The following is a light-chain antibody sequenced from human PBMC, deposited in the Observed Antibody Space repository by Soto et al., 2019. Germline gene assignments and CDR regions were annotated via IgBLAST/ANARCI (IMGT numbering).Light chain of an antibody. CDR1: QTISTY. V-gene: IGKV1-39*02. Sequence: DIPMTQSPSAMSASVGDRVAITCRASQTISTYLNWYQQKPGKAPKLLIYAASTLQSGVPSRFSGSGSGTDFTLTISSLQPEDFATYYCLLDFRYFWAFGQGTKVDIK. J-gene: IGKJ1*01. CDR3: LLDFRYFWA. CDR2: AAS.